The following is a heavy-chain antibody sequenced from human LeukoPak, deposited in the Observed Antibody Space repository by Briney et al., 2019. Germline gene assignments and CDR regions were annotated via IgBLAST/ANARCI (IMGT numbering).Heavy chain of an antibody. V-gene: IGHV3-23*01. J-gene: IGHJ4*02. D-gene: IGHD7-27*01. CDR1: GFTFNNYW. CDR2: ISGSGVT. Sequence: GGSLRLSCVASGFTFNNYWMTWVRQAPGKGLEWVSGISGSGVTDYADSVKGRFTISRDNSKNTLYLQMNSLRAEDTAVYYCAKDLNWGGRWGQGTLVTVSS. CDR3: AKDLNWGGR.